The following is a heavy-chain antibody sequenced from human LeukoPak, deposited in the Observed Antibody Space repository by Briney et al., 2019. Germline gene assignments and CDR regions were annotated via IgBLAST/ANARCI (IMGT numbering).Heavy chain of an antibody. D-gene: IGHD3-10*01. CDR1: GGSLSDYY. Sequence: SETLSLTCAVYGGSLSDYYWSWIRQSPGKGLEWIGEISHRGRTYYNLSLKSRVTISIDTSKNQFSLKLSSVTAADTAVYYCARHIYGSGSYYYPNYYYYYMDVWGKGTTVTISS. CDR2: ISHRGRT. V-gene: IGHV4-34*01. J-gene: IGHJ6*03. CDR3: ARHIYGSGSYYYPNYYYYYMDV.